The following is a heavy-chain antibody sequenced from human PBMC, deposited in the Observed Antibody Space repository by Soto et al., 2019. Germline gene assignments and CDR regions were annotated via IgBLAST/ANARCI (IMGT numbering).Heavy chain of an antibody. CDR2: IYHSGGT. Sequence: PSETMSLTCAVSGGSISSSNWWSWVRQPPGKGLEWIGEIYHSGGTNYNPSLKSRVTISVDKSKNQFSLKLSSVTAADTAVYYCASPVNPRSSGSYYTWGQGTLVTVSS. V-gene: IGHV4-4*02. CDR1: GGSISSSNW. J-gene: IGHJ5*02. D-gene: IGHD3-10*01. CDR3: ASPVNPRSSGSYYT.